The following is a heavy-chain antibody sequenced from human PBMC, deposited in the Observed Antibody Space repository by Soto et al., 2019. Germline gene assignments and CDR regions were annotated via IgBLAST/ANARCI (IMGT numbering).Heavy chain of an antibody. CDR2: ISSSSSYI. J-gene: IGHJ6*02. V-gene: IGHV3-21*01. CDR3: ASVMGYDFWSGYYSGHMRNGMDV. D-gene: IGHD3-3*01. CDR1: GFTFSIYS. Sequence: WGSLLLSCASSGFTFSIYSMTWVRQAPGKGLELVSSISSSSSYIYYADSVNSRFTISRDNSKNSLYLQMNSLRAEDTAVYYCASVMGYDFWSGYYSGHMRNGMDVWGQGTTVTVSS.